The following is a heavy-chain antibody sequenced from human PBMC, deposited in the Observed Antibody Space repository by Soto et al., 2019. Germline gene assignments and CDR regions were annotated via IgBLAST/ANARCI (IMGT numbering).Heavy chain of an antibody. Sequence: PSETLSLTCTVSGASIRSTDYYWSWIRPAPGKGLEWIGYVYYTGSTYYNPSLMSRLTISVDTSKNQFFLKLTSVTAAETAVYYCVRTAREGAVAPHWFDRWGQGTQVTVSS. J-gene: IGHJ5*02. D-gene: IGHD2-21*02. CDR2: VYYTGST. V-gene: IGHV4-30-4*01. CDR3: VRTAREGAVAPHWFDR. CDR1: GASIRSTDYY.